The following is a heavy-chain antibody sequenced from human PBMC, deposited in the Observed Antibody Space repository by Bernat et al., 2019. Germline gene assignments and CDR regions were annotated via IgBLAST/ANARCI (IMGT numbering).Heavy chain of an antibody. CDR3: ARLATAGLNFDY. D-gene: IGHD1-14*01. Sequence: QVQLQESGPGLVKPSETLSLTCTVSGGSISSYYWSWIRQPPGKGLEWIGYIYYSGSTNYNPSLKSRVTISVDTSKNQFSLKLSSVTAADTAVYYCARLATAGLNFDYWGQGTLVTVSS. CDR2: IYYSGST. V-gene: IGHV4-59*08. J-gene: IGHJ4*02. CDR1: GGSISSYY.